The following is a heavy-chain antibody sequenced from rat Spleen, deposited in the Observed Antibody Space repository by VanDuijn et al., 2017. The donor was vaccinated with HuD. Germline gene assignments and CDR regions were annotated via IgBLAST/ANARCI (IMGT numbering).Heavy chain of an antibody. CDR3: AKRGWYYFDY. Sequence: EVQLVESGGGLVQPGRSLKLSCVASGFTFSIYWMTWIRQAPGKGLEWVASITNTGDTTYYPDSVKGRFTISRDNAKSTLFLQMNSLRSEDTATYYCAKRGWYYFDYWGQGVMVTVSS. CDR1: GFTFSIYW. J-gene: IGHJ2*01. CDR2: ITNTGDTT. V-gene: IGHV5-31*01.